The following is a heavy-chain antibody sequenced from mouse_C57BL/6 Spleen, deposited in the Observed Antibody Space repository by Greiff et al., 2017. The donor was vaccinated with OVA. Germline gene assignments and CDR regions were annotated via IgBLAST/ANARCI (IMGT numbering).Heavy chain of an antibody. Sequence: LQQSGAELVRPGSSVKLSCKDSYFAFMASSMHWVKQRPGHGLEWIGYFTMYSDATYYSENFKGKATLTVNTSPSTPYMELSSLTSEDSAVYYCSSSSGVDYAMDYWGQGTSVTVSS. CDR3: SSSSGVDYAMDY. CDR1: YFAFMASS. J-gene: IGHJ4*01. CDR2: FTMYSDAT. D-gene: IGHD3-1*01. V-gene: IGHV1-49*01.